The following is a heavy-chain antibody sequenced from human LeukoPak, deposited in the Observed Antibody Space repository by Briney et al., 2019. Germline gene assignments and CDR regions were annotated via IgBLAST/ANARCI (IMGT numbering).Heavy chain of an antibody. CDR1: GFTFSSYG. CDR3: AKDLAVAGTFDY. V-gene: IGHV3-30*18. CDR2: ISYDGSNK. J-gene: IGHJ4*02. Sequence: GGSLRLSCAASGFTFSSYGMHWVRQAPGKGLEWVAVISYDGSNKYYADSVKGRFTISRDNSKNTLYLQMNSLRAEDTAVYYCAKDLAVAGTFDYWGQGTLVTVSS. D-gene: IGHD6-19*01.